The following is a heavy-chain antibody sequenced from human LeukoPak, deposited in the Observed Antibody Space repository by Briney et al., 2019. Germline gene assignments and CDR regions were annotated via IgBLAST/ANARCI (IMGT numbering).Heavy chain of an antibody. Sequence: LPGGSLRLSCAASGFTFSTYDTTWVRQAPGKGLEWVSAIGSSGSTYYADSVKGRFTISRDNSKNTLYLQMNSLRAEDTAIYYCANPFYGSGPRGYWGQGTLVTVSS. J-gene: IGHJ4*02. D-gene: IGHD3-10*01. V-gene: IGHV3-23*01. CDR3: ANPFYGSGPRGY. CDR1: GFTFSTYD. CDR2: IGSSGST.